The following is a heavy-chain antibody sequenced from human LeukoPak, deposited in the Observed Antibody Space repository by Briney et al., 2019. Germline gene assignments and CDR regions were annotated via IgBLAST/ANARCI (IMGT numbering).Heavy chain of an antibody. J-gene: IGHJ6*02. CDR1: GFTFDDYA. V-gene: IGHV3-9*01. CDR2: ISWNSGSI. Sequence: GGSLRLYCAASGFTFDDYAMHWVRQAPGKGLEWVSGISWNSGSIGYADSVKGRFTISRDNAKNSLYLQMNSLRAEDTALYYCAKEHSSSPADYYYYGMDVWGQGTTVTVSS. CDR3: AKEHSSSPADYYYYGMDV. D-gene: IGHD6-6*01.